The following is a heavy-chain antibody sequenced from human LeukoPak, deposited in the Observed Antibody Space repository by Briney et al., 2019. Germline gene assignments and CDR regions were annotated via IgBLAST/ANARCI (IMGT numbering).Heavy chain of an antibody. CDR2: IRYDGSNK. Sequence: PGGSLRLSCAASGFTFSSYGMHWVRQAPGKGLEWVAFIRYDGSNKYYADSVKGRFTISRDNSKNTLYLQMNSLRAEDTAVYYRAKHHPPGGNRKGAFEYWGQGTLVTVSS. D-gene: IGHD4-23*01. CDR1: GFTFSSYG. J-gene: IGHJ4*02. CDR3: AKHHPPGGNRKGAFEY. V-gene: IGHV3-30*02.